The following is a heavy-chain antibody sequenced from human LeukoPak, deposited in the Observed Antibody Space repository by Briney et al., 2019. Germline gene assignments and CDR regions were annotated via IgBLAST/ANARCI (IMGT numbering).Heavy chain of an antibody. CDR1: GYRFTSYW. V-gene: IGHV5-51*01. CDR2: IYPGDSDT. J-gene: IGHJ5*02. D-gene: IGHD5-12*01. Sequence: GESLKISWKGSGYRFTSYWLGWVRQVPGKGLEWMGIIYPGDSDTRYSPSFQGQVTISADKSISTAYLQWSSLKASDTAMYYCARQRGYGSNWFDPWGQGTLVTVSS. CDR3: ARQRGYGSNWFDP.